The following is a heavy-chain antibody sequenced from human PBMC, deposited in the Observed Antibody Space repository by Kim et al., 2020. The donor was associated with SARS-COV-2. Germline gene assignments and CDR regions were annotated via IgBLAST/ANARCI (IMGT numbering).Heavy chain of an antibody. CDR3: ASESSSGGVLDY. V-gene: IGHV3-53*01. J-gene: IGHJ4*02. CDR2: IYSGGST. Sequence: GGSMRLSCAASGFTVSSNYMSWVRQAPGKGLEWVSVIYSGGSTYYADSVKGRFTISRDNSKNTLYLQMNSLRAEDTAVYYCASESSSGGVLDYWGQGTLVTVSS. CDR1: GFTVSSNY. D-gene: IGHD6-25*01.